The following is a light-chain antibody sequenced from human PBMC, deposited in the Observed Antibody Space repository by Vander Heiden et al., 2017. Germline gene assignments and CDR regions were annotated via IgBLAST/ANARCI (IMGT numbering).Light chain of an antibody. CDR3: QQYYSFPPT. V-gene: IGKV1D-8*02. J-gene: IGKJ5*01. Sequence: ASGTTQTPSLLSASTGDRFTISCRMSQRISSYLAWYQQKPGRAPELLIYAASTLQSGVPSRFSGSGSGTDFTLTISSLQSEDLATDDCQQYYSFPPTFGQGTRLEIK. CDR2: AAS. CDR1: QRISSY.